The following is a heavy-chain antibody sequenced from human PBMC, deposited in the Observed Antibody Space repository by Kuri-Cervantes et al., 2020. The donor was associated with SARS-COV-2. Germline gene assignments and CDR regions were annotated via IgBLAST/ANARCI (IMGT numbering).Heavy chain of an antibody. J-gene: IGHJ4*02. D-gene: IGHD1-1*01. V-gene: IGHV3-7*01. CDR3: VRDGDHWNFDY. CDR1: GFTFSSYW. CDR2: IKQDGSEK. Sequence: GSLRLSCAASGFTFSSYWMSWVRQAPGKGLEWVANIKQDGSEKYYVDSVKGRFTLSRDNAKNMLFLQMNSLRAEDTAVYYCVRDGDHWNFDYWGQGTLVTVSS.